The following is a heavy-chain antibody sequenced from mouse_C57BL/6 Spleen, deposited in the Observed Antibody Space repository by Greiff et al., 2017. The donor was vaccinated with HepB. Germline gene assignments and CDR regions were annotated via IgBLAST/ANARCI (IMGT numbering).Heavy chain of an antibody. CDR2: IYPGDGDT. CDR3: AREGITLSDWYFDV. D-gene: IGHD1-1*01. Sequence: VESGASVKISCKASGYAFSSSWMNWVKQRPGKGLEWIGRIYPGDGDTNYNGKFKGKATLTADKSSSTAYMQLSSLTSEDSAVYFCAREGITLSDWYFDVWGTGTTVTVSS. J-gene: IGHJ1*03. CDR1: GYAFSSSW. V-gene: IGHV1-82*01.